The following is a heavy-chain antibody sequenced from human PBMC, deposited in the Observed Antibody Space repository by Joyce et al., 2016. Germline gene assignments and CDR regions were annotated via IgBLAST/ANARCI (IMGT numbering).Heavy chain of an antibody. CDR1: GFMFSSYW. D-gene: IGHD5-18*01. CDR2: INQEGSDK. V-gene: IGHV3-7*01. CDR3: AREARMQLTYYYFGLDV. Sequence: EVQLVESGGRLVQPGGSLRLSCAASGFMFSSYWMIWVRQAPGKGLEWVANINQEGSDKNYVDSVKGRFTISRDNAKKSLYLQMNSLRAEDTAVYYCAREARMQLTYYYFGLDVWGQGTTVVVSS. J-gene: IGHJ6*02.